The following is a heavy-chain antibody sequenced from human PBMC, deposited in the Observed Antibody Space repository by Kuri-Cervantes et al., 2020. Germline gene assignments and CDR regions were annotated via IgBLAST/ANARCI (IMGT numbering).Heavy chain of an antibody. J-gene: IGHJ2*01. CDR2: INQDGSET. D-gene: IGHD1-26*01. Sequence: GESLKISCAASGFTFSSYWMSWVRQAPGKGLEWVANINQDGSETYYVDSLKGRFTISRDNAKNSLYLQMNSLRAEDTAVYYCARDVGGDHSIDWYFDLWGRGTLVTVSS. V-gene: IGHV3-7*01. CDR3: ARDVGGDHSIDWYFDL. CDR1: GFTFSSYW.